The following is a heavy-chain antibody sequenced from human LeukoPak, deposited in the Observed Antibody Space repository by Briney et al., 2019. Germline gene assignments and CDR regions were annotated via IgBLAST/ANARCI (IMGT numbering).Heavy chain of an antibody. D-gene: IGHD2-15*01. CDR1: GGSFSGYY. Sequence: SETLSLTCAVYGGSFSGYYWSWIRQPPGKGLEWIGEINHSGSTNYNPYLKSRVTISVDTSKNQFSLKLSSVTAADTAVYYCARGRSTWGQGTLVTVSS. J-gene: IGHJ5*02. CDR3: ARGRST. CDR2: INHSGST. V-gene: IGHV4-34*01.